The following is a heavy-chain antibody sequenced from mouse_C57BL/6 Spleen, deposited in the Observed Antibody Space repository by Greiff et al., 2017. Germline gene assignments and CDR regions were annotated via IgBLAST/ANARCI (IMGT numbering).Heavy chain of an antibody. CDR3: ARRYYGNDLYYAMDY. D-gene: IGHD2-2*01. V-gene: IGHV1-18*01. J-gene: IGHJ4*01. CDR2: INPNNGGT. Sequence: EVQLQQSGPELVKPGASVKIPCKASGYTFTDYNMDWVKQSHGKSLEWIGDINPNNGGTIYNQKFKGKATLTVDKSASTAYMELRGLTSEDTAVYYCARRYYGNDLYYAMDYWGQGTSVTVSS. CDR1: GYTFTDYN.